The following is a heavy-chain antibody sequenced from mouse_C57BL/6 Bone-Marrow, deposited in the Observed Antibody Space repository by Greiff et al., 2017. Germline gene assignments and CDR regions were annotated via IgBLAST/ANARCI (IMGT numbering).Heavy chain of an antibody. D-gene: IGHD3-2*02. J-gene: IGHJ1*03. CDR2: INPYNGGT. V-gene: IGHV1-26*01. CDR1: GYTFTDYY. Sequence: EVQLQQSGPELVKPGASVKISCKASGYTFTDYYMNWVKQSHGKSLEWIGDINPYNGGTSYNQKFKGKATLTVDKSSSTAYMELRSLTSEDSAVXYCARGDSSGYGYFDVWGTGTTVTVSS. CDR3: ARGDSSGYGYFDV.